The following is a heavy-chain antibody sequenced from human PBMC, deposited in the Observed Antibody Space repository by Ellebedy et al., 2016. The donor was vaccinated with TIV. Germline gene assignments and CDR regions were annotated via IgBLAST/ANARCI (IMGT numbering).Heavy chain of an antibody. CDR3: ARSPYTGYSDLDFDY. CDR1: GFTFSNYW. J-gene: IGHJ4*02. D-gene: IGHD2-2*02. CDR2: IKQDGSET. V-gene: IGHV3-7*01. Sequence: PGGSLRLSCAASGFTFSNYWMSWVRQAPGKGLEWVANIKQDGSETYYVDSVKGRFTMPTDNAKNSLYLQMNSLRADDTAAYYCARSPYTGYSDLDFDYWGQGSLVTVSS.